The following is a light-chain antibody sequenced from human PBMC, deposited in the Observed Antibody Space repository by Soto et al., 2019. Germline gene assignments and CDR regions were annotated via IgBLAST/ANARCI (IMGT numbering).Light chain of an antibody. V-gene: IGKV3-15*01. Sequence: EIVMTQSPAPLSVSPGERATLSCMARQSVSSNLAWYQQKPGQAPRLLIYGASTRATVIPARFSGSGSGTEFTLTISSLQSEDFAVYYCQQYNNWPYTFGQGTKLEIK. CDR1: QSVSSN. CDR2: GAS. CDR3: QQYNNWPYT. J-gene: IGKJ2*01.